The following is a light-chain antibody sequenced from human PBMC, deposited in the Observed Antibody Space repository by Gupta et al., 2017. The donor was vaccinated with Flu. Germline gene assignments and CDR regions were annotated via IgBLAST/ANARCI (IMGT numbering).Light chain of an antibody. CDR2: DDR. CDR3: QLWDSSSAHQV. CDR1: NIGSKS. J-gene: IGLJ3*02. V-gene: IGLV3-21*02. Sequence: SYVLTQPPSVSVAPGPTARITCGGNNIGSKSVHWYQQKPGQAPVLVVYDDRDRPSGIPERFSGSNSGNTATLTVSRVEAGDEADYYCQLWDSSSAHQVFGGGTKLIVL.